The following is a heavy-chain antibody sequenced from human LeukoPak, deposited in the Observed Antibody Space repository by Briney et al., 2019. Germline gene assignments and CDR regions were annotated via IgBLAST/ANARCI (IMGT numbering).Heavy chain of an antibody. CDR3: ARGTMVRGVLFDY. Sequence: SETLSLTCTVSGGSISSDYWSWIRQPPGKGLEWIGYIYYSGSTNYNPSLKSRVTISVDTSKNQFSLKLSSVTAADTAVYYCARGTMVRGVLFDYWGQGTLVTVSS. D-gene: IGHD3-10*01. CDR1: GGSISSDY. CDR2: IYYSGST. V-gene: IGHV4-59*01. J-gene: IGHJ4*02.